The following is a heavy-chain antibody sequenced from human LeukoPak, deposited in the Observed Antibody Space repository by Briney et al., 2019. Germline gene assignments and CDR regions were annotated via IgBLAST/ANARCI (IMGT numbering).Heavy chain of an antibody. CDR3: ARDSQYCSGGSYYGY. Sequence: ASVKVSCKASGYTFTGYYMHWVRQAPGQGLEWMGWINPNSGGTNYAQKFQGRVTMTRDTSISTAYMELSRLRSDDTAVYYCARDSQYCSGGSYYGYWGQGTLVTVSS. CDR2: INPNSGGT. V-gene: IGHV1-2*02. CDR1: GYTFTGYY. D-gene: IGHD2-15*01. J-gene: IGHJ4*02.